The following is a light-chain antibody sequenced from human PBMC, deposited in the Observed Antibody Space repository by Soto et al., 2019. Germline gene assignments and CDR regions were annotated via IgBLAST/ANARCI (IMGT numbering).Light chain of an antibody. V-gene: IGLV2-8*01. CDR1: SSDVGGYNF. CDR2: EVT. Sequence: QSVLTQPPSASGSPGQSVTISCTGTSSDVGGYNFVSWYQQHPGKAPKLMIYEVTKRPSGVPDRFSGSKSGNTASLTVSGLQAEDEADYYCAAWDASVSGPAFGGGTKLTVL. CDR3: AAWDASVSGPA. J-gene: IGLJ2*01.